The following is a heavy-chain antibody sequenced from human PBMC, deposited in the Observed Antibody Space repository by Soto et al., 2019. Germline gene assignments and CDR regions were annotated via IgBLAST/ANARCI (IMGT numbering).Heavy chain of an antibody. Sequence: QVQLVQSGAEVKKPGSSVKVSCKASGGTFSSYAISWVRQAPGQGLEWMGGIIPIFGTANYAQKFQGRVTITADEPTGTAYMELSSLRSEDTAVYYCASYDSSGYYYDYWGQGTLVTVSS. CDR2: IIPIFGTA. J-gene: IGHJ4*02. V-gene: IGHV1-69*12. CDR1: GGTFSSYA. CDR3: ASYDSSGYYYDY. D-gene: IGHD3-22*01.